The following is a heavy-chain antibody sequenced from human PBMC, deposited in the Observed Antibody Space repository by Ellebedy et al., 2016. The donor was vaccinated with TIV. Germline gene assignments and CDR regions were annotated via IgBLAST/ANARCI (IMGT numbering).Heavy chain of an antibody. D-gene: IGHD2-21*02. CDR1: GCSVSSTRYY. J-gene: IGHJ4*02. CDR2: VFYSGSP. CDR3: ARTDPWQPIDD. Sequence: MPGGSLRLSCSVSGCSVSSTRYYWAWIRQPPGKGLEYIGSVFYSGSPYYNPSFKSRVTLSADTSKNQFSLNLRTVTAADTAVYYCARTDPWQPIDDWGQGILVSVSS. V-gene: IGHV4-39*01.